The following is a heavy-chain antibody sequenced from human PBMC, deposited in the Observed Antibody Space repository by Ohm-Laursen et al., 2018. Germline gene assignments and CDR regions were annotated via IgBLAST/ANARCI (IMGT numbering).Heavy chain of an antibody. D-gene: IGHD4-23*01. CDR2: INPNSGGT. CDR1: GYTFTGYY. V-gene: IGHV1-2*02. Sequence: GASVKVSCKASGYTFTGYYMHWVRQAPGQGLEWMGWINPNSGGTNYAQKFQGRVTMTRDTSISTAYMELSRLRSDDTAVYYCATFMTSRWVVFDVWGQGTMVTASS. J-gene: IGHJ3*01. CDR3: ATFMTSRWVVFDV.